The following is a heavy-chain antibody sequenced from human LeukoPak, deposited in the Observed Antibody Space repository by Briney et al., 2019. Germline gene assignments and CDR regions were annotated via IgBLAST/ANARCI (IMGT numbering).Heavy chain of an antibody. CDR3: AGTPLGSIAVASN. J-gene: IGHJ4*02. CDR2: IYYSGST. D-gene: IGHD6-19*01. Sequence: PSETLSLTCTVSGGSISSSSYYWSWIRQPPGKGLEWIGYIYYSGSTYYNPSLKSRVTISVDTSKNQFSLKLSSVTAADTAVYYCAGTPLGSIAVASNWGQGTLVTVSS. CDR1: GGSISSSSYY. V-gene: IGHV4-39*07.